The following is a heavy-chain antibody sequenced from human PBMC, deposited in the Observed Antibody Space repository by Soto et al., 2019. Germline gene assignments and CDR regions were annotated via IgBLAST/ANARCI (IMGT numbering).Heavy chain of an antibody. CDR3: ARGPSGDKVDY. V-gene: IGHV4-30-4*01. D-gene: IGHD7-27*01. J-gene: IGHJ4*02. CDR2: IYDGGTT. CDR1: GGSISSAAYC. Sequence: SETLALTCTVSGGSISSAAYCWSWIRQSPDKGLEWIGHIYDGGTTYSSPSLKGRVTISADTSETQFSLKLNSVSAADTAVYYCARGPSGDKVDYWGQGIQVTVSS.